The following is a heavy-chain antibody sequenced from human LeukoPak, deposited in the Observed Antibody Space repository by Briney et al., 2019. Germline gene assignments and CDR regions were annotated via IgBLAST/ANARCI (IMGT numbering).Heavy chain of an antibody. Sequence: GGSLGLSCAASEFTFSSYWMSWVRQAPGKGLGWVANINQDGSEKNYVDSVKGRFTISRDNAKNSLYLQMNSLRADDTAVYYCARTPWDCNDHYGYWGQGTLVSVSS. CDR3: ARTPWDCNDHYGY. J-gene: IGHJ4*02. D-gene: IGHD2-21*02. V-gene: IGHV3-7*05. CDR1: EFTFSSYW. CDR2: INQDGSEK.